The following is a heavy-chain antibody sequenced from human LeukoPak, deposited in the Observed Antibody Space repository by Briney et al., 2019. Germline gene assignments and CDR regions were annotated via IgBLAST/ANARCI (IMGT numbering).Heavy chain of an antibody. V-gene: IGHV3-7*01. Sequence: PGGSLRLSCAASGFTFSSYAMSWVRQAPGKGLEWVANIKQDGSEKYYVDSVKGRFTISRDNAKNSLYLQMNSLRAEDTAVYYCARDARPTYWGQGTLVTVSS. CDR2: IKQDGSEK. CDR3: ARDARPTY. J-gene: IGHJ4*02. CDR1: GFTFSSYA.